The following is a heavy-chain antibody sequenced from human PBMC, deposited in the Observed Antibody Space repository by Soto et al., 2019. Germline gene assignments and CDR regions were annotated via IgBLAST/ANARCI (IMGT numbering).Heavy chain of an antibody. CDR2: IYYSGST. J-gene: IGHJ4*02. CDR3: ARHHGNWVNFDY. Sequence: PSETLSLTCTVSGGSISSYYWSWIRQPPGKGLEWIGYIYYSGSTNYNPSLKSRVTISVDTSKNQFSLKLSSVTAADTAVYYCARHHGNWVNFDYWGQGTLVTVSS. CDR1: GGSISSYY. V-gene: IGHV4-59*08. D-gene: IGHD7-27*01.